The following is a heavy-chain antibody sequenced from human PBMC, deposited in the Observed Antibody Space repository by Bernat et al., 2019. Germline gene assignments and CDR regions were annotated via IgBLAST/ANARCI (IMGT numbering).Heavy chain of an antibody. CDR2: IIYDGSIK. D-gene: IGHD2-21*02. V-gene: IGHV3-30*18. CDR1: GFTFSSYG. J-gene: IGHJ4*02. Sequence: QVQLVESGGGVVQPGRSPRLSCAASGFTFSSYGMHWVRQAPGKGLQWVAVIIYDGSIKYYADSVKGRFTISRDNSKNTLYLQMNSLRAEDTAVYYCAKDVNTYCSGDCPPHYWGQGTLVTVSS. CDR3: AKDVNTYCSGDCPPHY.